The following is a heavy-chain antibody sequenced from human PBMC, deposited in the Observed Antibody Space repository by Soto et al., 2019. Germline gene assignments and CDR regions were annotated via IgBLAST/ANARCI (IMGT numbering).Heavy chain of an antibody. D-gene: IGHD3-22*01. V-gene: IGHV3-33*01. Sequence: PGGSLRLSCAACGFTFSSYGMHWVRQAPGKGLQWVAFIWYDGSNKYYADSVKGRFTISRDDSKNTLYLQLNDLRAEDTAVYYCARDSYYDSSGHYSGVGGFDYWGQGTLVTVSS. CDR2: IWYDGSNK. CDR3: ARDSYYDSSGHYSGVGGFDY. J-gene: IGHJ4*02. CDR1: GFTFSSYG.